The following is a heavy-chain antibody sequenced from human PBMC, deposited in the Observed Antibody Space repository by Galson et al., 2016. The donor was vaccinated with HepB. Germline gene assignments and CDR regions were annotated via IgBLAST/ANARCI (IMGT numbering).Heavy chain of an antibody. CDR2: IYYRRTT. J-gene: IGHJ4*02. V-gene: IGHV4-31*11. D-gene: IGHD6-19*01. CDR1: GGSVNNDHYY. Sequence: TLSLTCAVSGGSVNNDHYYWSWVRQLPDKGLEWIGFIYYRRTTYYNPSLKSRLTISLDTSENQFPLRLTSVTAADTAVYYCAREGSSSGWYYFDSWGQGILVTVSS. CDR3: AREGSSSGWYYFDS.